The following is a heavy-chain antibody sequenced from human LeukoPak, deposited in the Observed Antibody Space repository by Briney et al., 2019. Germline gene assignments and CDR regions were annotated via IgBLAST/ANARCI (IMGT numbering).Heavy chain of an antibody. D-gene: IGHD5-24*01. J-gene: IGHJ4*02. CDR1: EFTVSRNY. Sequence: GGSLRLSCTASEFTVSRNYMLWVRQAPGEGLEWVSLIFSNGDTHYADSVRGRFTISRDTSKNTVSLQMNSLRVEDTAMYYCTRAQMNYWGQGTLVTVSS. V-gene: IGHV3-53*01. CDR2: IFSNGDT. CDR3: TRAQMNY.